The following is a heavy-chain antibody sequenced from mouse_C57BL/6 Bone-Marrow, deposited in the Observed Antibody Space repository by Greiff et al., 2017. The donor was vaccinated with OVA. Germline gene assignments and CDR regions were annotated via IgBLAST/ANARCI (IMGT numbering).Heavy chain of an antibody. Sequence: VQLQQSGAELVRPGTSVKVSCKASGYAFTNYLIEWVKQRPGQGLEWIGVINPGSGGTNYNEKFKGKATLTADKSSSTAYMQLSSLTSEDSAVYFCARRRDYGSSYAYYFDYWGQGTTLTVSS. D-gene: IGHD1-1*01. CDR3: ARRRDYGSSYAYYFDY. CDR1: GYAFTNYL. CDR2: INPGSGGT. J-gene: IGHJ2*01. V-gene: IGHV1-54*01.